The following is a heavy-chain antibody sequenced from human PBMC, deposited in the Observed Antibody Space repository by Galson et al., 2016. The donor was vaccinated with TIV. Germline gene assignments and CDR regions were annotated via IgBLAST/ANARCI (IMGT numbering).Heavy chain of an antibody. CDR1: GYPFSSWW. Sequence: QSGAEVKKPGEALKISCKGSGYPFSSWWIAWVRQMPGKGLEWMGKIDPDDSETRYSPSFQGQVTISVDKSTRTAFLQWRSLKASDTGMYYCARQAGRGYGLDVWCLGTTVIVS. CDR3: ARQAGRGYGLDV. CDR2: IDPDDSET. V-gene: IGHV5-51*01. J-gene: IGHJ6*02. D-gene: IGHD3-3*01.